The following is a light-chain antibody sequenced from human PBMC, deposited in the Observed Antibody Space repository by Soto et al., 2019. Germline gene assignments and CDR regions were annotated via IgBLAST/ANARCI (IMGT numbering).Light chain of an antibody. CDR3: HHYEP. Sequence: EIVLTQSPGTLSLSPGDRGTLSCRASQSVSRSYLGWYQQKPGQAPRLLMYGASIRAAGVPDRFSGSGSGTEFTLTISRLEPEDFTVYYCHHYEPVGQGTKVDSK. V-gene: IGKV3-20*01. J-gene: IGKJ1*01. CDR1: QSVSRSY. CDR2: GAS.